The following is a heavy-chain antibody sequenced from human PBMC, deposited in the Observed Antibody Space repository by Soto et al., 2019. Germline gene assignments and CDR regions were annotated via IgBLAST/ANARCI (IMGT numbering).Heavy chain of an antibody. CDR3: ARSPGYSGSPYGMDF. CDR2: IYYSGST. J-gene: IGHJ6*02. CDR1: GGSISSYY. V-gene: IGHV4-59*01. D-gene: IGHD1-26*01. Sequence: PSETLSLTCTVSGGSISSYYWSWIRQPPGKGLEWIGYIYYSGSTNYNPSLKSRVTISVDTSKNQFSLKLSSVTAADTAVYYCARSPGYSGSPYGMDFWGQGTTVTVSS.